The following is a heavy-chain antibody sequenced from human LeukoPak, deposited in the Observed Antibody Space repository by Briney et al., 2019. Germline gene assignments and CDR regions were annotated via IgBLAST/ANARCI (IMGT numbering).Heavy chain of an antibody. Sequence: GGSLRLSCAASGFTFDDYTMHWARQAPGEWLEWGSFIRWEGGSTYYADSVKGRLTISRDNTKNSLYRQMNSLRTEDTALYYCAKDGGSYAGYFDYWGQGTLVTVSS. CDR2: IRWEGGST. V-gene: IGHV3-43*01. CDR1: GFTFDDYT. CDR3: AKDGGSYAGYFDY. D-gene: IGHD1-26*01. J-gene: IGHJ4*02.